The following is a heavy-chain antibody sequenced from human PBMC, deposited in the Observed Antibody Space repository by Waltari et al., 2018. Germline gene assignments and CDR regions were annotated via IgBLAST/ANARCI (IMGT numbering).Heavy chain of an antibody. CDR1: GGSISSSSYY. CDR2: IYYSGST. J-gene: IGHJ4*02. CDR3: ARLAQLWTENDY. D-gene: IGHD5-18*01. Sequence: QLQLQESGPGLGKPSETLSLTCTVSGGSISSSSYYWGWTRQPPVKGLEWIGRIYYSGSTSYNPSLKSRVSISVDTSKNQFSLKLRSVTAADTAVYYCARLAQLWTENDYWGQGTLVTVSS. V-gene: IGHV4-39*01.